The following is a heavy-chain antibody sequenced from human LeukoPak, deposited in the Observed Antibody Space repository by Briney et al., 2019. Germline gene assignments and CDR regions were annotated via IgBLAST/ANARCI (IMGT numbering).Heavy chain of an antibody. J-gene: IGHJ4*02. CDR3: ARGTKWLQDY. CDR2: INPSGGST. D-gene: IGHD5-24*01. CDR1: GYTFTSYY. Sequence: GASVKVSCKASGYTFTSYYIHWVRQAPGQGLEWMGRINPSGGSTTYAQNFQGRVNMTRDTSTSTVYMELRSLRSEDTAVYYCARGTKWLQDYWGQGTLVTVPS. V-gene: IGHV1-46*01.